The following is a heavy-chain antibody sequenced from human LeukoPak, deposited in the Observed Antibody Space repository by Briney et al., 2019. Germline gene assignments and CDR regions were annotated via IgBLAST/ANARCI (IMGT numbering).Heavy chain of an antibody. CDR2: IHYSGST. J-gene: IGHJ4*02. CDR1: GGSINSYY. D-gene: IGHD6-13*01. CDR3: ARRGHSSSWSSYFDY. Sequence: SETLSPTCTVSGGSINSYYWSWVRQPPGRGLEWIGSIHYSGSTSYNPSLRSRVTISVDKSKNQFFLKLSSVTATDTAVYYCARRGHSSSWSSYFDYWGQETLVTVSS. V-gene: IGHV4-59*01.